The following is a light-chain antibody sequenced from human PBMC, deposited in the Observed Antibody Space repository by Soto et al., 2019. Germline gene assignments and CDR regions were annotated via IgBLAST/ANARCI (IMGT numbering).Light chain of an antibody. CDR1: QGIRSD. J-gene: IGKJ1*01. V-gene: IGKV1-17*01. Sequence: TQSPSTRAASRGVNVTIPCRASQGIRSDLAWYQQKPGKAPERLIYVASTLQSGVPSRFSGSGSGTDFTLTISSLQPEDSATYYCLQHNSFPRTFGQGTKVDI. CDR2: VAS. CDR3: LQHNSFPRT.